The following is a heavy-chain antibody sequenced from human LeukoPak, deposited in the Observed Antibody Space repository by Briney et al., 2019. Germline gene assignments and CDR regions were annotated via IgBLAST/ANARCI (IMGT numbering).Heavy chain of an antibody. CDR1: GFTFSSYG. CDR2: ISYDGSNK. CDR3: AKDSGDDILTGYEAFDI. D-gene: IGHD3-9*01. V-gene: IGHV3-30*18. J-gene: IGHJ3*02. Sequence: GGSLRLSCAASGFTFSSYGMHWVRQAPGKGLEWVAVISYDGSNKYYADSVKGRFTISRDNSKNTLYLQMNSLRAEDTAVYYCAKDSGDDILTGYEAFDIWGQGTMVTVSS.